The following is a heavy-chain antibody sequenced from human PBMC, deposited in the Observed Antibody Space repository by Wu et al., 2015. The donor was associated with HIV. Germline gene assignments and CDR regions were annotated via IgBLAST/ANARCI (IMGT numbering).Heavy chain of an antibody. J-gene: IGHJ6*03. V-gene: IGHV1-18*01. CDR2: ISAYNGNT. CDR1: GYTFTSYG. Sequence: QVQLVQSGAEVKKPGASVKVSCKASGYTFTSYGISWVRQAPGQGLEWMGWISAYNGNTNYAQKLQGRVTMTTDTSTSTAYMELRSLRSDDTAVYYCARRYCSSTSCYIAGYYYYYYMDVWGKGDHGSPSP. D-gene: IGHD2-2*02. CDR3: ARRYCSSTSCYIAGYYYYYYMDV.